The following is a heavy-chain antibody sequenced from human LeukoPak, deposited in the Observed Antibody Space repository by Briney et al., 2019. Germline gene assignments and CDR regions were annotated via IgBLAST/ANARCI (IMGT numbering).Heavy chain of an antibody. CDR2: IYPGDPDT. V-gene: IGHV5-51*01. CDR1: GYRFTSYW. CDR3: ALAVTAIDNWFDP. J-gene: IGHJ5*02. Sequence: GASLQISCKGSGYRFTSYWIGWVRQMPGKGLEWMGIIYPGDPDTRYSPSFQGQVTISADKSISTAYLQWSSLKASDTAMYYCALAVTAIDNWFDPWGQGTLVTVSS. D-gene: IGHD2-21*02.